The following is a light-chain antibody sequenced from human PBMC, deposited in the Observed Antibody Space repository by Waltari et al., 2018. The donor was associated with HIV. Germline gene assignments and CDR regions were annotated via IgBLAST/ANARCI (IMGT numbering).Light chain of an antibody. Sequence: QSALTQPASVSGSPGQSITISCTGTSSDVGRYTLVSWYQQHPGKAPKPMIYEVSKRPSGVSNRFSGSKSGNTASLTISGLQAEDEADYYCCSYAGSSTYVVFGGGTKLTVL. CDR2: EVS. CDR1: SSDVGRYTL. CDR3: CSYAGSSTYVV. V-gene: IGLV2-23*02. J-gene: IGLJ2*01.